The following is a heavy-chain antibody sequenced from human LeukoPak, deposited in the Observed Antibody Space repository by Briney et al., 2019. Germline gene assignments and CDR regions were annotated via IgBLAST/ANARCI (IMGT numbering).Heavy chain of an antibody. CDR1: GGSISSYY. Sequence: SETLSLTCTVSGGSISSYYWSWIRQPPGKGLEWIGYIYYSGSTNYNPSLKSRVTISVDTSKNQFSLKLSSVTAADTAVYYCARGSKNWGARWYFDLWGRGTLVTVSS. V-gene: IGHV4-59*01. D-gene: IGHD7-27*01. CDR2: IYYSGST. CDR3: ARGSKNWGARWYFDL. J-gene: IGHJ2*01.